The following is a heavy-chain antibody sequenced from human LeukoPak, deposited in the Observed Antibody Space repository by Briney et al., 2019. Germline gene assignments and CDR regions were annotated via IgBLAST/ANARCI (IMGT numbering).Heavy chain of an antibody. V-gene: IGHV4-59*08. CDR1: GGSISSYY. D-gene: IGHD5-24*01. Sequence: SETLSLTCTVSGGSISSYYWSWIRQPPGKGLEWIGYIYYSGSTNYNPSLKSRVTISVDTSKNQFSLKLTSVTAADTAVYYCARHGYSDYGYFDLRGRGILVTVSS. CDR2: IYYSGST. J-gene: IGHJ2*01. CDR3: ARHGYSDYGYFDL.